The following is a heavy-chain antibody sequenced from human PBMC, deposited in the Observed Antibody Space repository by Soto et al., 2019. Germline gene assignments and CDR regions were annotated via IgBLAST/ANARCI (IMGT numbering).Heavy chain of an antibody. CDR3: AIRMYSTRWYYLDY. Sequence: EMQLLESGGGLLKAGGSLRLSCAASGFTVSSYALNWVRQAPGKGLEWVSGISASTYYADSVKGRFTISRDTSKNTLYLQMNSLRAEDSAIYFCAIRMYSTRWYYLDYWGQGTLVTVSS. D-gene: IGHD6-13*01. J-gene: IGHJ4*02. CDR1: GFTVSSYA. CDR2: ISAST. V-gene: IGHV3-23*01.